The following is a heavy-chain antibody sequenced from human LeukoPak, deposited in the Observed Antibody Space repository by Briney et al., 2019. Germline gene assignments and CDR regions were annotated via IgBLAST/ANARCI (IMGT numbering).Heavy chain of an antibody. D-gene: IGHD6-6*01. J-gene: IGHJ4*02. V-gene: IGHV3-21*01. CDR2: VSSSSSYI. CDR3: ARGYSSSSPGDY. CDR1: GFTFSSYS. Sequence: GGSLRLFCAASGFTFSSYSMNWVRQAPGKGLEWVSSVSSSSSYIYYADSVEGRFTISRDNAKNSLYLQMNSLRAEDTAVYYCARGYSSSSPGDYWGQGTLVTVSS.